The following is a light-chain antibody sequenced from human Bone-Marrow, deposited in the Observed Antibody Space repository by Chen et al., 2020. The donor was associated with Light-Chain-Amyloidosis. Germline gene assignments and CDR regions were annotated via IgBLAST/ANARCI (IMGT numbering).Light chain of an antibody. J-gene: IGKJ4*01. CDR1: QTISSNY. CDR2: GSS. Sequence: EIVLTQSPGTLSLSPGEAANLSCRASQTISSNYLTWYQQKFGQAPRLLSYGSSSRATGIPDRFTGSGSGTDFTLTINRLEPEDFAMYYCQQHGTSPLTFGGGTKVEIK. V-gene: IGKV3-20*01. CDR3: QQHGTSPLT.